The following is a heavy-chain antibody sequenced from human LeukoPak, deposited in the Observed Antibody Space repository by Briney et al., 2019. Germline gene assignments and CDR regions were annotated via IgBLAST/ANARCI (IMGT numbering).Heavy chain of an antibody. CDR1: GGSISSGGYY. CDR3: ARVNRYSGSLGMDV. J-gene: IGHJ6*02. CDR2: IYYSGST. Sequence: PSQTLSLTCTVSGGSISSGGYYWSWIRQPPGKGLEWIGYIYYSGSTNYNPSLKSRVTISVDTSKNQFSLKLSSVTAADTAVYYCARVNRYSGSLGMDVWGQGTTVTVSS. V-gene: IGHV4-61*08. D-gene: IGHD1-26*01.